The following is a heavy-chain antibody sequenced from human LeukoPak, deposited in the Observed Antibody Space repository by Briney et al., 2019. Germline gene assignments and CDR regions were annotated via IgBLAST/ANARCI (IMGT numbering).Heavy chain of an antibody. CDR2: IYYSGMT. CDR1: GGSISSSTYY. D-gene: IGHD1-7*01. Sequence: SDTLSLTCTVSGGSISSSTYYWGWIRQPPGKGLEWIGSIYYSGMTYYNPSLKSRFTTSLDTSKNQFSLNLSSVTAADTAVYYCTGELAGTTVDYWGQGTLVTVSS. V-gene: IGHV4-39*07. J-gene: IGHJ4*02. CDR3: TGELAGTTVDY.